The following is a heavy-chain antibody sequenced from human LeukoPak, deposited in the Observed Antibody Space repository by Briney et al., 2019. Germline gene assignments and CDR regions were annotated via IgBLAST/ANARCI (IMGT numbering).Heavy chain of an antibody. CDR1: GFTFSSYS. D-gene: IGHD2-21*01. Sequence: GGSLRLSCAASGFTFSSYSMNWVRQAPGKGLEWVSSISSSSSYIYYADSVKGRFTISRDNAKNSLYLQMNSLRAEDTAVYYCARSPIVVVIATIFDYWGQGTLVTVSS. V-gene: IGHV3-21*01. CDR2: ISSSSSYI. J-gene: IGHJ4*02. CDR3: ARSPIVVVIATIFDY.